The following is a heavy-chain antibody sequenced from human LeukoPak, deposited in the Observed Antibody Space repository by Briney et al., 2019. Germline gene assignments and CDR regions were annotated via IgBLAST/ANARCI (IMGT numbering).Heavy chain of an antibody. CDR3: ARRERKQGTYYYYYGMDV. CDR1: GYSFTSYW. V-gene: IGHV5-51*01. CDR2: IYPGDSDT. Sequence: GESLKISCKGSGYSFTSYWIGWVRQMPGKGLEWMGIIYPGDSDTRYSPSFQGQVTISADKSINTAYLQWSSLKASDTAIYYCARRERKQGTYYYYYGMDVWGQETTVTVSS. J-gene: IGHJ6*02.